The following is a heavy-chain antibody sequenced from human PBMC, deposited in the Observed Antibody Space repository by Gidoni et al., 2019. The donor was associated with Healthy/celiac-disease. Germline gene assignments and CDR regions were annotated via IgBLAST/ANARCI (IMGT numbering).Heavy chain of an antibody. CDR3: TTAPGRQLPTYYYYYYGMDV. J-gene: IGHJ6*02. D-gene: IGHD6-6*01. V-gene: IGHV3-15*01. CDR1: GFPFSTAW. Sequence: EVQLVESVVGLVKPVGSLRLSCAASGFPFSTAWMSWVRQAPGKGLEGVGRIKSKTDGGTTDYAAPVKGRFTISRDDSKNTLYLQMNSLKTEDTAVYYCTTAPGRQLPTYYYYYYGMDVWGQGTTVTVSS. CDR2: IKSKTDGGTT.